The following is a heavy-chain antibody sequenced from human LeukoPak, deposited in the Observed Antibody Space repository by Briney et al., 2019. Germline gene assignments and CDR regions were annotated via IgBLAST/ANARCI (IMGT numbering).Heavy chain of an antibody. D-gene: IGHD1-26*01. J-gene: IGHJ6*02. V-gene: IGHV1-69*04. Sequence: RASVKVSCKASGGTFSSYTISWVRQAPGQGLEWMGRIIPILGIANYAQKFQGRVTITADKSTSTAYMELSSLRSEDTAVYYCARDSATKDPRYSGSYYYYGMDVWGQGTTVTVSS. CDR1: GGTFSSYT. CDR3: ARDSATKDPRYSGSYYYYGMDV. CDR2: IIPILGIA.